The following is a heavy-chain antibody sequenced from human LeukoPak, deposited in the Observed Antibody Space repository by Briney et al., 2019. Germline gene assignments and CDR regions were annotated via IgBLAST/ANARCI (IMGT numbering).Heavy chain of an antibody. CDR3: ARRLGLGSSGWKNFDY. CDR2: IYPGDSNT. D-gene: IGHD6-19*01. V-gene: IGHV5-51*01. J-gene: IGHJ4*02. Sequence: GESLKISCKGSGYSFPSYWIAWVRQMPGKGLEWMGLIYPGDSNTRYSPSFQGQVTISADKSINTAYLQWSSLKASDTAMYYCARRLGLGSSGWKNFDYWGQGTLVTVSS. CDR1: GYSFPSYW.